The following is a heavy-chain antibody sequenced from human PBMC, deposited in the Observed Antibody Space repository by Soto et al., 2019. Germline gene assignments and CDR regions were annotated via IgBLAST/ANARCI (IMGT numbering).Heavy chain of an antibody. V-gene: IGHV4-59*01. J-gene: IGHJ6*02. CDR1: GGSISSYY. CDR3: ASSSSGDNYYYYGMDV. CDR2: IYYSGST. Sequence: SETLSLTCTVSGGSISSYYWSWIRQPPGKGLEWIGYIYYSGSTDYNPSLKSRVTISVDTSKNQFSLKLSSVTAADTAVYYCASSSSGDNYYYYGMDVWGQGTTVTVSS. D-gene: IGHD6-19*01.